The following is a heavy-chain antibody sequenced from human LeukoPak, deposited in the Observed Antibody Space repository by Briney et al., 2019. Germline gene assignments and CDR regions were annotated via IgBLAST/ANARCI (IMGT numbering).Heavy chain of an antibody. Sequence: SETLSLTCTVSGGSISSYYWSWIRQPPGKGLEWIGYIYYSGSTNYNPSLKSRVTISVDTSKNRFSLQLNSVTPEDTAVYYCARSETEGATSRPFDYWGQGTLVTVSS. CDR2: IYYSGST. CDR3: ARSETEGATSRPFDY. CDR1: GGSISSYY. D-gene: IGHD1-26*01. J-gene: IGHJ4*02. V-gene: IGHV4-59*12.